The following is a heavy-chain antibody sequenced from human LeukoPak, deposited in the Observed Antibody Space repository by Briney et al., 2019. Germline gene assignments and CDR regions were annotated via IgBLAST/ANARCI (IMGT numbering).Heavy chain of an antibody. V-gene: IGHV3-48*03. CDR2: ISSSGSTI. Sequence: GGSLRLSCAASGFTFSSYEMNWVRQAPGKGLEWVSYISSSGSTIYYADSVKGRFTISRDNAKNSLYLQMNSLRAEDTAVYYCARDQDSQGYSYGEHWGQGTLVTVSS. CDR1: GFTFSSYE. J-gene: IGHJ1*01. D-gene: IGHD5-18*01. CDR3: ARDQDSQGYSYGEH.